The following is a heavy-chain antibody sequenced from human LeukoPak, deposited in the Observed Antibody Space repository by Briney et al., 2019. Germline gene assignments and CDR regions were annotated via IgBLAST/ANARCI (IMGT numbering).Heavy chain of an antibody. CDR3: AKAPYYFDY. J-gene: IGHJ4*02. CDR2: ISGSGGST. CDR1: GFTFSNAW. V-gene: IGHV3-23*01. Sequence: TGGSLRLSCAASGFTFSNAWMSWVRQAPGKGLEWVSIISGSGGSTYYADSVKGRFTISRDNSKNTLYLQMNSLTVDDTAVYYCAKAPYYFDYWGQGTLVTVSS.